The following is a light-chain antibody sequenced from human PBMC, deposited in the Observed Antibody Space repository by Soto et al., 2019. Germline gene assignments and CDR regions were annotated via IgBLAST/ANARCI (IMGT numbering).Light chain of an antibody. Sequence: QSVLTQPASVSGSPGQSITISCTGTSSDVGGYNYVSWYQQHPGKAPKLMIYEVSNRPSGVPNRFSGSKSGNTASLTISGLQAEDEGEYYCSSYTSSSTLVFGGGTKLTVL. V-gene: IGLV2-14*01. J-gene: IGLJ2*01. CDR1: SSDVGGYNY. CDR2: EVS. CDR3: SSYTSSSTLV.